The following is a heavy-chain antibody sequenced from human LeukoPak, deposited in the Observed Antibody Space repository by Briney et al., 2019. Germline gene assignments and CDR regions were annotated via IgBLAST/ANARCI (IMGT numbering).Heavy chain of an antibody. CDR1: GFTFSSYG. J-gene: IGHJ4*02. CDR2: IRYDGSNK. CDR3: ANPGYSSSPR. Sequence: GGSLRLSCAASGFTFSSYGMHWVRQAPGKGLEWVAFIRYDGSNKYYADSVKGRFTISRDNSKSTLYLQINSLRAEDTAVYYCANPGYSSSPRWGQGTLVTVSS. V-gene: IGHV3-30*02. D-gene: IGHD6-6*01.